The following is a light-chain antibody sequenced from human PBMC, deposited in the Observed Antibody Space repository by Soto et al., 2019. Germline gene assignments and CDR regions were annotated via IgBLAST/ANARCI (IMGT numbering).Light chain of an antibody. CDR3: SSYTTGGTYV. V-gene: IGLV2-14*03. CDR2: DVS. Sequence: LTEPASVSGSPVHSVTISCTGTSSAIGGYNYVSWYQQHPGKAPKLMIYDVSNRPSGVSNRFSGSKSGNTASLTISGLQAEDEADYYCSSYTTGGTYVFGTGTKVTVL. CDR1: SSAIGGYNY. J-gene: IGLJ1*01.